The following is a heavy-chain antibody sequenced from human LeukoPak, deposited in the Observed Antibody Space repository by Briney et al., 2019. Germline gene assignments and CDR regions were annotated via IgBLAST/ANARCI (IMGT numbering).Heavy chain of an antibody. V-gene: IGHV4-34*01. CDR1: GGSFSGYY. CDR3: ARHYYGSGSSDY. Sequence: SETLSLTCAVYGGSFSGYYWSWIRQPPGKGLEWIGEINHSGSTNYNPSLKSRVTISVDTSKSQFSLKLSSVTAADTAVYYCARHYYGSGSSDYWGQGTLVTVSS. CDR2: INHSGST. J-gene: IGHJ4*02. D-gene: IGHD3-10*01.